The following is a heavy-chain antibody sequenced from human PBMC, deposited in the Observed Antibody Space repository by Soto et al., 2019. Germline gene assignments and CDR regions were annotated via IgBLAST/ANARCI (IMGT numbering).Heavy chain of an antibody. CDR1: GGTFSSYA. D-gene: IGHD6-19*01. J-gene: IGHJ6*02. V-gene: IGHV1-69*01. CDR3: ARVEAVAGHRRENYYYYRMDV. CDR2: IIPIFGTA. Sequence: QVQLVQSGAEVKKPGSSVKVSCKASGGTFSSYAISWVRQAPGQGLEWMGGIIPIFGTANYAQKFQGRVTITADESTSTAYMELSSLGSEDTDVYYCARVEAVAGHRRENYYYYRMDVWGQGTTVTVSS.